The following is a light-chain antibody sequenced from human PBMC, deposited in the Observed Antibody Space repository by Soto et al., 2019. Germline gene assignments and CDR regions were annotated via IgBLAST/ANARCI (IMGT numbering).Light chain of an antibody. V-gene: IGLV2-8*01. CDR1: SSDVGGYKY. Sequence: QSVLTQPPSASGSPGQSVTISCTGTSSDVGGYKYVSWYQQHPGKAPKLMIFEVNKRPSGVPDRFSGSKSGNTAALPVSGLQAEDEADYSCSSYAGINNLGVFGTGTKLTVL. CDR2: EVN. CDR3: SSYAGINNLGV. J-gene: IGLJ1*01.